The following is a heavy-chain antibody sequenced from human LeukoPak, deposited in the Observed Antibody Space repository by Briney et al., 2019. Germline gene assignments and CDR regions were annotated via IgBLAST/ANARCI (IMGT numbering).Heavy chain of an antibody. V-gene: IGHV3-23*01. D-gene: IGHD2/OR15-2a*01. CDR3: ATYRQVLLPFES. CDR1: GFTFSSFA. CDR2: IFQGGGEI. Sequence: GGSLRLSCAASGFTFSSFAMIWVRQPPGKGLEWVSSIFQGGGEIHYADSVRGRFTISRDNSKSILSLQMNSLRVEDTAMYYCATYRQVLLPFESWGQGTLVTVSS. J-gene: IGHJ4*02.